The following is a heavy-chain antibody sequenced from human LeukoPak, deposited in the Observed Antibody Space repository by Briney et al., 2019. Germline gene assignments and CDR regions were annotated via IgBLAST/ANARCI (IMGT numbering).Heavy chain of an antibody. J-gene: IGHJ4*02. V-gene: IGHV4-34*01. CDR1: GGSFSGYY. CDR2: INHSGST. Sequence: SETLALTCAVYGGSFSGYYWSWIRQPPGKGLEWIGEINHSGSTNYNPSLKSRVTISVDTSKNQFSLKLSSVTAADTAVYYCASLNCSGGSCYSDPNFDYLGQGTLTTVSS. D-gene: IGHD2-15*01. CDR3: ASLNCSGGSCYSDPNFDY.